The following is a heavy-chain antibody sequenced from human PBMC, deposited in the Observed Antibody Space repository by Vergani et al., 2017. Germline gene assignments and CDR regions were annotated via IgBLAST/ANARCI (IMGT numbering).Heavy chain of an antibody. Sequence: QVQLQESGPGLVKPSQTLSLTCTVSGGSISSGDYYWSWIRQPPGKGLEWIGYIYYCGSTYYNPSLKSRVTISVDTSKNQFSLKLSSVTAADTDVYYCARYGRGLRRNWFDPWGQGTLVTVSS. J-gene: IGHJ5*02. V-gene: IGHV4-30-4*08. CDR2: IYYCGST. D-gene: IGHD4-17*01. CDR1: GGSISSGDYY. CDR3: ARYGRGLRRNWFDP.